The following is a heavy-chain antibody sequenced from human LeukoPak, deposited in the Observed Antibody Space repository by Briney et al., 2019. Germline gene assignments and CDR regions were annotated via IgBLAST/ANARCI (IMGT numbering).Heavy chain of an antibody. CDR2: IVTNNGGT. V-gene: IGHV1-2*02. CDR1: GYTFTDYY. J-gene: IGHJ3*02. CDR3: ARGGPHHGFDI. Sequence: GASVKVSCKASGYTFTDYYMHWVRQAPGQGLEWMGWIVTNNGGTNYAQNFKGRVTMTRDTSVSTAYVEVSDLKSDDTAVYYRARGGPHHGFDIWAQGTMVTVSS.